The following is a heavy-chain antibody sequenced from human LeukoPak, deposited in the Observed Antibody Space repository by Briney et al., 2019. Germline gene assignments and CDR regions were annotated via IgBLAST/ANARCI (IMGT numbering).Heavy chain of an antibody. V-gene: IGHV3-21*01. CDR1: GFTFTNYN. D-gene: IGHD3-22*01. CDR3: ARGAHYYCDSSGYSYGDDY. CDR2: ISSSSSYI. J-gene: IGHJ4*02. Sequence: PGGSLRLSCAASGFTFTNYNMNWVRQAPGKGLEWVSSISSSSSYIYYADSVKGRFTISRDNAKNSLYLQMNSLRAEDTAVYYCARGAHYYCDSSGYSYGDDYWGQGTLVTVSS.